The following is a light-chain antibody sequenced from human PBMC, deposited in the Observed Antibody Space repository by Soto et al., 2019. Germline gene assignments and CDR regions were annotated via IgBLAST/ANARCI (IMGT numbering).Light chain of an antibody. CDR1: GSNIGSYT. Sequence: QAVVTQPPSASGTPGQRVTISCSGSGSNIGSYTVNWYQQLPGTTPKLLIYSNNQRPSGVPDRFSGSKSGTSASLAISGLQSGDEADYYCAAWDDSLTGMVFGGGTKLTVL. CDR3: AAWDDSLTGMV. V-gene: IGLV1-44*01. CDR2: SNN. J-gene: IGLJ2*01.